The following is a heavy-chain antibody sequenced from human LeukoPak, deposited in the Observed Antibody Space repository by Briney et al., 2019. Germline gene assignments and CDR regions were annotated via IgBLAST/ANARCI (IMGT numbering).Heavy chain of an antibody. CDR3: ARAPVTSCRGAYCYPFDY. CDR2: TSSSDAGT. CDR1: GFTFSSYA. D-gene: IGHD2-21*01. Sequence: GRSLRLSCAASGFTFSSYAMSWVRQAPGKGLEWVSATSSSDAGTYYANSVRGRFTISRDNSKNTLYLQMNSLRLEDAAVYFCARAPVTSCRGAYCYPFDYWGQGTQVTVSS. V-gene: IGHV3-23*01. J-gene: IGHJ4*02.